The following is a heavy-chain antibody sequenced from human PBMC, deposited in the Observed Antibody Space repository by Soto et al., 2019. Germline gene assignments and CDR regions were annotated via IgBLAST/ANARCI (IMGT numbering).Heavy chain of an antibody. CDR1: GGSISSYY. Sequence: PSGTLSLTCTVSGGSISSYYWSWVREPPGEGLEWIGYIYYSGSTNYNPSLKSRVTISVDTSKNQFSLKLSSVTAADTAVYYCARADAVVVPAAIAFGFDPWGQGTLVTVSS. CDR2: IYYSGST. CDR3: ARADAVVVPAAIAFGFDP. D-gene: IGHD2-2*01. V-gene: IGHV4-59*01. J-gene: IGHJ5*02.